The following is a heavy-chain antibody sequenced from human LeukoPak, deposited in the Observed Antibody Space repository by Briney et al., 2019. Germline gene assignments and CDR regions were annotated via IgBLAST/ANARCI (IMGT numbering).Heavy chain of an antibody. Sequence: TGGSLRLSCAASGFTFSSSGMHWVRQAPGKGLDWVALIWDDGNNKYYADSVKGRFTISRDNSKNTLYLQMNSLRAEDTAVYYCARDNGEWRLNWFDHWGQGTLVTVSS. CDR2: IWDDGNNK. CDR3: ARDNGEWRLNWFDH. CDR1: GFTFSSSG. J-gene: IGHJ5*02. V-gene: IGHV3-33*08. D-gene: IGHD2-8*01.